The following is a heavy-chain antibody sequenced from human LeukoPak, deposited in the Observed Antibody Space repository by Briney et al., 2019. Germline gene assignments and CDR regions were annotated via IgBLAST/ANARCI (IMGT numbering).Heavy chain of an antibody. J-gene: IGHJ5*02. CDR3: ARVFYGDLNWFDP. V-gene: IGHV3-74*01. CDR2: INSDGSSA. Sequence: GGSLRLSCAASGFTFSRYWMHWVRQAPGKGLVWVSRINSDGSSASYADSVKGRFTISRDNAKNTLYLQMNSLRAEDTAVYYCARVFYGDLNWFDPWGQGTLVTVSS. CDR1: GFTFSRYW. D-gene: IGHD4-17*01.